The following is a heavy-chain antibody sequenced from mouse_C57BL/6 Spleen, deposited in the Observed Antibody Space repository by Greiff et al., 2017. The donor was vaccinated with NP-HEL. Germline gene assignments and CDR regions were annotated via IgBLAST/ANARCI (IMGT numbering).Heavy chain of an antibody. CDR3: ARGVDGYYGGNFDY. Sequence: VQLQQSGAELVRPGTSVKVSCKASGYAFTNYLIEWVKQRPGQGLEWIGVINPGSGGTNYNEKFKGKATLTADKSSSTAYMQLSSLTSEDSAVYFCARGVDGYYGGNFDYWGQGTTLTVSS. J-gene: IGHJ2*01. D-gene: IGHD2-3*01. V-gene: IGHV1-54*01. CDR1: GYAFTNYL. CDR2: INPGSGGT.